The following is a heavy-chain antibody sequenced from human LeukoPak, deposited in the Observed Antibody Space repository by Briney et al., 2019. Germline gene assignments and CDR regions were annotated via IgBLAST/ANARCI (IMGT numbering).Heavy chain of an antibody. Sequence: PGGPLRLSCAASGFTFNSYVMSWVRQAPGKGLEWVAVISYDGSNKYYADSVKGRFTISRDNSKNTLYLQMNSLRAEDTAVYYCAKDMYSSSWYYFDYWGQGTLVTVSS. CDR1: GFTFNSYV. D-gene: IGHD6-13*01. CDR2: ISYDGSNK. J-gene: IGHJ4*02. V-gene: IGHV3-30*18. CDR3: AKDMYSSSWYYFDY.